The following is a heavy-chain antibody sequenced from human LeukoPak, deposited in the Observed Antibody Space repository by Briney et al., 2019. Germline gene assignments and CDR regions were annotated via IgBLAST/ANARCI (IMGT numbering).Heavy chain of an antibody. Sequence: SETLSLTCAVYGGSFSGYYWSWIRQPPGKGLEWIGEIDHGGSTNYNPSPKSRVTISVDTSKNQFSLKLSSVTAADTAVYYCARGRYYDSSGRDYFDYWGQGTLVTVSS. J-gene: IGHJ4*02. V-gene: IGHV4-34*01. CDR1: GGSFSGYY. CDR3: ARGRYYDSSGRDYFDY. D-gene: IGHD3-22*01. CDR2: IDHGGST.